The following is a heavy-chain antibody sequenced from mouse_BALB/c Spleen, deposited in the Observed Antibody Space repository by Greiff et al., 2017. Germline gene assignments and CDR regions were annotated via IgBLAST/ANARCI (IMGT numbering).Heavy chain of an antibody. CDR3: ARLPPYYFDY. Sequence: EVQLVESGGDLVKPGGSLKLSCAASGFTFSSYGMSWVRQTPDKRLEWVATISSGGSYTYYPDSVKGRFTISRDNAKNTLYLQMSSLKSEDTAMYYCARLPPYYFDYWGQGTTLTVSS. CDR1: GFTFSSYG. J-gene: IGHJ2*01. V-gene: IGHV5-6*01. CDR2: ISSGGSYT.